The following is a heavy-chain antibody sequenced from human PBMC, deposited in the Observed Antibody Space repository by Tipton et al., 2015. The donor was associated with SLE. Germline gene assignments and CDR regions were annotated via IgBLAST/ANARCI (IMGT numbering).Heavy chain of an antibody. D-gene: IGHD6-13*01. J-gene: IGHJ6*03. CDR1: GDSISSGTYY. Sequence: TLSLTCAVSGDSISSGTYYWNWIRQPPGKGLEWIGYIYYSGSTNYNPSLKSRVTISVDTSKNQFSLKLSSVTAADTAVYYCARGSSSWKGSYYYYYMDVWGKGTTVTVSS. CDR2: IYYSGST. V-gene: IGHV4-61*01. CDR3: ARGSSSWKGSYYYYYMDV.